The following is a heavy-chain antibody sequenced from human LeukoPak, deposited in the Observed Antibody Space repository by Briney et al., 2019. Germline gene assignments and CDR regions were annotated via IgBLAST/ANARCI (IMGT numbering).Heavy chain of an antibody. CDR3: ARGGIAVAGPGLDY. CDR2: INHSGST. CDR1: GGSFSGYY. D-gene: IGHD6-19*01. J-gene: IGHJ4*02. Sequence: SETLSLTCAVYGGSFSGYYWSWIRQPPGKGLEWIGEINHSGSTNYNPSLKSRVTISVDTSKNQFSLKLSSVTAADTAVYYCARGGIAVAGPGLDYWGQETLVTVSS. V-gene: IGHV4-34*01.